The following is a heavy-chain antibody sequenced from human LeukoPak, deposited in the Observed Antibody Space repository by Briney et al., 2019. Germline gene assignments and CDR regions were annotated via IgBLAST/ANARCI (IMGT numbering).Heavy chain of an antibody. CDR2: IYSGGST. Sequence: HPGGSLTLSCAASGFTVSSNYMSWRRRSPGEVLEWVSVIYSGGSTYYSHSLKCRFTISRQNSKNKLYLQMNSLRAEDTAVYYCARVVSYYDILTGYYSGYYFDYWGQGRLVTVSS. CDR1: GFTVSSNY. D-gene: IGHD3-9*01. V-gene: IGHV3-53*04. CDR3: ARVVSYYDILTGYYSGYYFDY. J-gene: IGHJ4*02.